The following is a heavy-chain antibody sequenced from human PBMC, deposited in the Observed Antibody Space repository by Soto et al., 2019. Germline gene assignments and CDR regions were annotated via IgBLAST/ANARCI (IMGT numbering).Heavy chain of an antibody. CDR1: GDSISTSRNY. Sequence: SETLSLTCTVSGDSISTSRNYWGWIRQPPGKGLEWIGSTYYSVSTDYNPSLERRVTISVDTSKNQFSLKLTSVTAADTAVYYCASVPLGAVVLVQNWGQGTLVT. CDR2: TYYSVST. CDR3: ASVPLGAVVLVQN. D-gene: IGHD3-16*01. J-gene: IGHJ1*01. V-gene: IGHV4-39*01.